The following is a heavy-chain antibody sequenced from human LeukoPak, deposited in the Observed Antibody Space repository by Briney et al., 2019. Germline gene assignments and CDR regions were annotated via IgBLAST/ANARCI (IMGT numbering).Heavy chain of an antibody. CDR1: GGSISSGGYY. D-gene: IGHD3-22*01. V-gene: IGHV4-31*03. J-gene: IGHJ4*02. Sequence: SETLSLTCTVSGGSISSGGYYWSWIRQHPGKGLEWIGYIYYSGSTYYNPSLKSRVTISVDTSKNQFSLKLSSVTAADTAVYYCARAQGYYYDSNGPTVFDYWGQGTLVTVSS. CDR2: IYYSGST. CDR3: ARAQGYYYDSNGPTVFDY.